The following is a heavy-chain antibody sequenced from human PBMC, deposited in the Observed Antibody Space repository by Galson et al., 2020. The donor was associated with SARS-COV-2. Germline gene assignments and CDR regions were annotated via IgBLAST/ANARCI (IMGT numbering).Heavy chain of an antibody. CDR2: ISYDGSNK. D-gene: IGHD1-26*01. CDR1: GFTFSSYA. CDR3: ARGLGGSYYGGIDY. Sequence: GGSLRLSCAASGFTFSSYAMHWVRQAPGKGLEWVAVISYDGSNKYYADSVKGRFTISRDNSKNTLYLQMNSLRAEDTAVYYCARGLGGSYYGGIDYWGQGTLVTVSS. J-gene: IGHJ4*02. V-gene: IGHV3-30-3*01.